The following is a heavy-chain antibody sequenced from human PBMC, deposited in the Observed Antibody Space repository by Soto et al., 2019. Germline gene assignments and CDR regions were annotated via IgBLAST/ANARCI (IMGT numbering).Heavy chain of an antibody. J-gene: IGHJ4*02. D-gene: IGHD3-10*01. V-gene: IGHV4-59*01. CDR1: GGSISSYY. Sequence: SETLSLTCTVSGGSISSYYWSWIRQPPGKGLEWIGYIYYSGSTNYNPSLKSRVTISVDTSKNQFSLKLSSVTAADTAVYYCARVNPAPMVREKIFDYWGQGTLVPVSS. CDR3: ARVNPAPMVREKIFDY. CDR2: IYYSGST.